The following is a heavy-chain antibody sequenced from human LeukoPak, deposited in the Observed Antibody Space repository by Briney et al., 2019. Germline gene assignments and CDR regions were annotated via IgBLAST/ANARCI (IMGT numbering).Heavy chain of an antibody. J-gene: IGHJ4*02. D-gene: IGHD5-18*01. CDR2: ISGSGGST. CDR1: GSTFSSYA. CDR3: ASVDTAFRWDDY. V-gene: IGHV3-23*01. Sequence: GGSLRLSCAASGSTFSSYAMSWVRQAPGKGLEWVSAISGSGGSTYYADSVKGRFTISRDNSKNTLYLQMNSLRAEDTAVYYCASVDTAFRWDDYWGQGTLVTVSS.